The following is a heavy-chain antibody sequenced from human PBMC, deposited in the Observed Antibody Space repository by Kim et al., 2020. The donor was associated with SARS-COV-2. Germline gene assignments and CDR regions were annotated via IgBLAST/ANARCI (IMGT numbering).Heavy chain of an antibody. D-gene: IGHD3-9*01. CDR2: ISGSGGST. V-gene: IGHV3-23*01. Sequence: GGSLRLSCAASGFTFSSYAMSWVRQAPGKGLEWVSAISGSGGSTYYADSVKGRFTISRDNSKNTLYLQMNSLRAEDTAVYYCAKLPKLLRYFDWPILDYFDYWGQGTLVTVSS. CDR3: AKLPKLLRYFDWPILDYFDY. CDR1: GFTFSSYA. J-gene: IGHJ4*02.